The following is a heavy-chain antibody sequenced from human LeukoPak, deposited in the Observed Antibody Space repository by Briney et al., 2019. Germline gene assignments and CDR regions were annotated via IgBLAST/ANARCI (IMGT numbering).Heavy chain of an antibody. D-gene: IGHD2-15*01. CDR1: GGTFSSYA. J-gene: IGHJ4*02. CDR3: ARDRRYCSGGSCHSFDY. Sequence: GSSVKVSCKASGGTFSSYAISWVRQAPGQGLEWMGRIIPILGIANYAQKFQGRVTITADKSTSTAYMELSSLRSEDTAVYYCARDRRYCSGGSCHSFDYWGQGTLVTVSS. CDR2: IIPILGIA. V-gene: IGHV1-69*04.